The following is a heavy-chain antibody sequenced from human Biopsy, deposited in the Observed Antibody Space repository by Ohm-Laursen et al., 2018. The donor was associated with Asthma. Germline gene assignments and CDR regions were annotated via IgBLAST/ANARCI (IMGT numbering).Heavy chain of an antibody. CDR3: ARTFHFWSPYHAEHYQL. D-gene: IGHD3-3*02. V-gene: IGHV3-30*03. CDR2: ISYDGSNK. Sequence: SLRLTCAASGFTFSSYGMHWVRQAPGKGLEWVAVISYDGSNKYYADSVKGRFTISRDNAKNSLYLQMNSLRAEDTAVYYCARTFHFWSPYHAEHYQLWGQGTLVTVSS. CDR1: GFTFSSYG. J-gene: IGHJ1*01.